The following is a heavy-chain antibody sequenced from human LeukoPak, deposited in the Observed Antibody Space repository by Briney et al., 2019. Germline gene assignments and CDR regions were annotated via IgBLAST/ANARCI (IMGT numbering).Heavy chain of an antibody. CDR1: GGSISSYY. J-gene: IGHJ4*02. CDR2: IYTSGST. Sequence: PSETLSLTCTVSGGSISSYYWSWIRQPAGKGLEWIGRIYTSGSTNYNPSLKSRVTMSVDTSKNQFSLKLSSVTAADTAVYCCARVGSSSSYDYFDYWGQGTLVTVSS. D-gene: IGHD6-6*01. V-gene: IGHV4-4*07. CDR3: ARVGSSSSYDYFDY.